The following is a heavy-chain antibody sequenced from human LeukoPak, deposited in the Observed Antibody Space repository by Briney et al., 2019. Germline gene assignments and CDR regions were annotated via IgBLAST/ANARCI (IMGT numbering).Heavy chain of an antibody. CDR1: GFTFSDHY. Sequence: GGSLRLSCVASGFTFSDHYMDWVRQAPGKRLEWVGRTRNKANSYTTEYAASMKGRFTISRDDSKNSLYLQMNSLRAEDTAVYYCARDCYYDSSGYSFWYYMDVWGKGTTVTISS. J-gene: IGHJ6*03. CDR2: TRNKANSYTT. V-gene: IGHV3-72*01. CDR3: ARDCYYDSSGYSFWYYMDV. D-gene: IGHD3-22*01.